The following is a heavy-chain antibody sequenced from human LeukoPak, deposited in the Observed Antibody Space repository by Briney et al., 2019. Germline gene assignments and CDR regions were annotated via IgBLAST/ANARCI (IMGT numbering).Heavy chain of an antibody. CDR3: ARDGYNLAFDY. V-gene: IGHV3-33*01. Sequence: GGSLRLSCAAYGFTFSSYGMHWVRQAPGKGLEWVAVIWYDGSNKYYADSVKGRFTISRDNSKNTLYLQMNSLRAEDTAVYYCARDGYNLAFDYWGQGTLVTVSS. J-gene: IGHJ4*02. D-gene: IGHD5-24*01. CDR2: IWYDGSNK. CDR1: GFTFSSYG.